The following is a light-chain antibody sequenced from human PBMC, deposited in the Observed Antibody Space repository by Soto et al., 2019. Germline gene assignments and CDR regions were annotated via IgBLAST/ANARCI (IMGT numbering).Light chain of an antibody. V-gene: IGLV2-14*03. CDR2: AVS. Sequence: QSALTQPASVSGSAGQSITISCTGTSSDVGNYDYVSWYQQYPGKAPKLMIYAVSRRPSGVSHRFSGSKSGNTASLTISGLQAEDEADYYCTSYTPSSTYVFGTGTKLTVL. CDR1: SSDVGNYDY. CDR3: TSYTPSSTYV. J-gene: IGLJ1*01.